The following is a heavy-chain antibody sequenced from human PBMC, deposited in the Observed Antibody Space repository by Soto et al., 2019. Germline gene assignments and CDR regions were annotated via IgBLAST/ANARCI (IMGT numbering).Heavy chain of an antibody. CDR3: AKKYSYDSGTYLYHFDC. CDR2: IIAGGGDT. CDR1: GFTFSHYA. J-gene: IGHJ4*02. Sequence: EMPLLESGGGLVQPGGSLRLSFAASGFTFSHYAMSWVRQAPGKGLEWVSTIIAGGGDTYYAESVKGRFTMSRDNSTSTLYMQMNSLRSEDTALYYCAKKYSYDSGTYLYHFDCWGQGTLVTVSS. V-gene: IGHV3-23*01. D-gene: IGHD3-10*01.